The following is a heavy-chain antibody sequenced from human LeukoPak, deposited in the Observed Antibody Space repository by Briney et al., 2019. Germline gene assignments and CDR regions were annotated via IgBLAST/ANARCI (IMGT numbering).Heavy chain of an antibody. D-gene: IGHD2-15*01. J-gene: IGHJ4*02. Sequence: QPGRSLRLSCAASGFIFSTYDIHWVRQSPGKGLEWVAGIWYDGSNKYYADSVKGRFTISRDNSKNTLYLEMNSLRAEDTAVYYCAKGGPYCSGGSCLSSFDSWGQGTLVTVSS. CDR2: IWYDGSNK. CDR3: AKGGPYCSGGSCLSSFDS. V-gene: IGHV3-33*06. CDR1: GFIFSTYD.